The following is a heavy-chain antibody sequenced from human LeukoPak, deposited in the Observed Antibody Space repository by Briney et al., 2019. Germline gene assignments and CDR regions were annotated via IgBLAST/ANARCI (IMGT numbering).Heavy chain of an antibody. Sequence: SGGSLRLSCAASGFTVSSNYMSWVRQAPGKGLEWVSVIYSGGSTYYADSVKGRFTISRDNSKNTLYLQMNSLRAEDTAVYYCARGPTLPYCSSTSCYFHYYYYMDVWGKGTTVTISS. CDR1: GFTVSSNY. CDR3: ARGPTLPYCSSTSCYFHYYYYMDV. V-gene: IGHV3-53*01. CDR2: IYSGGST. J-gene: IGHJ6*03. D-gene: IGHD2-2*01.